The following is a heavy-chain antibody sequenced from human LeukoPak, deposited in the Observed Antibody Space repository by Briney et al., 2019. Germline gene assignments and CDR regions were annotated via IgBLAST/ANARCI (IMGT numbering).Heavy chain of an antibody. CDR1: GGSISSYY. D-gene: IGHD1-26*01. V-gene: IGHV4-59*12. CDR2: IYYSGST. CDR3: ARDIDLIVGATRDYGMDV. J-gene: IGHJ6*02. Sequence: SETLYLTCTVSGGSISSYYWSWIRQPPGKGLEWIGYIYYSGSTNYNPSLKSRVTISVDTSKNQFSLKLSSVTAADTAVYYCARDIDLIVGATRDYGMDVWGQGTTVTVSS.